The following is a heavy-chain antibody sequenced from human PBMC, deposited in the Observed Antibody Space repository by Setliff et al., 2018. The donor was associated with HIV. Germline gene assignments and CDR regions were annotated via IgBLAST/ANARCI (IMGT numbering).Heavy chain of an antibody. CDR2: IKRKTDGGTT. V-gene: IGHV3-15*01. Sequence: GGSLRLSCAASGFTFSNAWMSWVRQAPGKGLEWVGRIKRKTDGGTTGYAAPVKGRFTISRDDSKNTLYLQMNSLKTEDTALYYCTTTFYYDVDYWGQGTLVTSPQ. CDR3: TTTFYYDVDY. D-gene: IGHD3-22*01. J-gene: IGHJ4*02. CDR1: GFTFSNAW.